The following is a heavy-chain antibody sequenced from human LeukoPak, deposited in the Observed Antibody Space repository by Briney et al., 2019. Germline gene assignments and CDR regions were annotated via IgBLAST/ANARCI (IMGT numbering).Heavy chain of an antibody. J-gene: IGHJ3*02. V-gene: IGHV1-2*02. CDR1: GDTFTGDY. Sequence: ASVKVSCKAPGDTFTGDYMYWVRQAPGQGLEWMGWINPNSGGTNYAQKFQGRVTMTRDTSISTAYMELSRLRSDDTAVYYCASDGGAVDAFDIWGQGTMVTVSS. CDR2: INPNSGGT. D-gene: IGHD2-21*01. CDR3: ASDGGAVDAFDI.